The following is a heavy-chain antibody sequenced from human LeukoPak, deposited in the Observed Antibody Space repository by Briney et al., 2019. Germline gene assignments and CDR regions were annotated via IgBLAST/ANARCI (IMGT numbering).Heavy chain of an antibody. CDR3: ARVAARYVGMDV. D-gene: IGHD6-6*01. J-gene: IGHJ6*02. Sequence: SETLSLTCTVSGGSISNYYWSWIRQPPGKGLEWIGYIYYSGSTNYNPSLKSRVTMSVDTSKNQFSLKLSSVTAADTAVYYCARVAARYVGMDVWGQGTTVTVSS. CDR1: GGSISNYY. V-gene: IGHV4-59*01. CDR2: IYYSGST.